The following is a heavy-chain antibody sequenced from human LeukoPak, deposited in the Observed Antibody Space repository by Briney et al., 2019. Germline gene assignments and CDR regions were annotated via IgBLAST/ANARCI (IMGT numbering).Heavy chain of an antibody. J-gene: IGHJ4*02. D-gene: IGHD6-6*01. CDR2: ISAYNGNT. V-gene: IGHV1-18*01. CDR3: AREELVRYYFDY. CDR1: GYTFTSYG. Sequence: ASVKVSCKASGYTFTSYGISWVRQAPGQGLEWMGWISAYNGNTNYAQKLQGRVTMTTDTSTSTAYMELRSLRSDDTAMYYCAREELVRYYFDYWGQGTLVTVSS.